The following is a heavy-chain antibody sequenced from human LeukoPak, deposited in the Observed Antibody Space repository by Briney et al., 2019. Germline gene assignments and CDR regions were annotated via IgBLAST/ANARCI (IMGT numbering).Heavy chain of an antibody. J-gene: IGHJ3*02. V-gene: IGHV5-51*01. CDR1: GYSFTSYW. CDR2: IYPGDSDT. Sequence: GESQKISCKGSGYSFTSYWIGWVRQMPGKGLEWMGIIYPGDSDTRYSPSFQGQVTISADKSISTAYLQWSSLKASDTAMYYCARQRYGDYDRGAFDIWGQGTMVTVSS. D-gene: IGHD4-17*01. CDR3: ARQRYGDYDRGAFDI.